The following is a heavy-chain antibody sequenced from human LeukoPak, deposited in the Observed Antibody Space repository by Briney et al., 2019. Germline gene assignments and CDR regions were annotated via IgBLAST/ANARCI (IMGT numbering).Heavy chain of an antibody. CDR1: GYTFTSYY. Sequence: GASVKVSCKASGYTFTSYYMHWVRQAPGQGLEWMGIINPSGGSTSYAQKFQGRVTMTRDTSTSTVYMELSSLRSEDTAVYYCARESLTDPIVVVSTLDYWGQGTLVTVSS. CDR3: ARESLTDPIVVVSTLDY. J-gene: IGHJ4*02. V-gene: IGHV1-46*01. CDR2: INPSGGST. D-gene: IGHD2-2*01.